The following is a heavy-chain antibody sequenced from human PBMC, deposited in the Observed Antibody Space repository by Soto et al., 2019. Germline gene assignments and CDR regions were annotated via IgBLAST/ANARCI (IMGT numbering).Heavy chain of an antibody. CDR3: ARTSGSTSFDP. V-gene: IGHV1-3*01. CDR1: GDIFTSYT. D-gene: IGHD3-10*01. Sequence: ASVKVSCKASGDIFTSYTMHWVRQAPGQRLEWMGRITAGNGNTKYSQKFQGRLTITRDTSASTVYRELNNLRSEDTAVYYCARTSGSTSFDPWGKGTPVTVSS. CDR2: ITAGNGNT. J-gene: IGHJ5*02.